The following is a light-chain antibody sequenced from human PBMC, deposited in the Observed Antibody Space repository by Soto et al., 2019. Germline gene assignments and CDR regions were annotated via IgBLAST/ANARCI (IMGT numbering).Light chain of an antibody. CDR3: QQYDYVPS. J-gene: IGKJ4*01. V-gene: IGKV1-33*01. CDR2: DTS. Sequence: QLTQTPSSLSASIGDRVTITCQASQHVGVYLNWYQQQPGKPPRVLIYDTSHLETGVPPRFSGSGSGTDFPLTISSLQPEDIGTYYCQQYDYVPSFGGGTKVEIE. CDR1: QHVGVY.